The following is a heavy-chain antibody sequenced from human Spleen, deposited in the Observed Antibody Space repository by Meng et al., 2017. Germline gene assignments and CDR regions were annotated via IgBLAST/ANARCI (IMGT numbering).Heavy chain of an antibody. CDR1: GFIFRNYA. CDR3: AKETSDSSAFYRYDI. J-gene: IGHJ4*02. CDR2: ISYDGSYK. V-gene: IGHV3-30-3*01. D-gene: IGHD3-22*01. Sequence: QVQLVESGGGAVQPGRALRLSCSASGFIFRNYAMDWVRQAPGKGLEWVAVISYDGSYKNYADSVKGRFTISRDNSKNTLYLQMDSLRAEDTAVYYCAKETSDSSAFYRYDIWGQGSLVTVSS.